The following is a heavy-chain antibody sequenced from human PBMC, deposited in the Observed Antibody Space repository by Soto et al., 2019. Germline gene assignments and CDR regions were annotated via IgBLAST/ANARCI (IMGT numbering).Heavy chain of an antibody. V-gene: IGHV4-59*01. CDR3: ARDYPYFTLTTTGGMDV. CDR1: GGSINNFY. D-gene: IGHD4-17*01. CDR2: IYSSGDT. J-gene: IGHJ6*02. Sequence: KTSETLSLTCAVPGGSINNFYWSWIRQPPGKGLEWLGYIYSSGDTNYSPSLKSRVTISVDRSKNQFSLKLSSVTAADTAVYYCARDYPYFTLTTTGGMDVWGQGTTVT.